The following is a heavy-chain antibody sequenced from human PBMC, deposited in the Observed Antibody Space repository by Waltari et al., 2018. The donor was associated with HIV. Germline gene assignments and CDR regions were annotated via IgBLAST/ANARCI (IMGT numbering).Heavy chain of an antibody. D-gene: IGHD5-12*01. Sequence: EVQLVESGGGLVQPGGSLRLSCAASGFTFSSYWMHWVRQAPGKGLVWVSRINSDGSSTSYADSGKGRFTISRDNAKNTLYLQMNSLRAEDTAVYYCARASPDIVATIKHYGMDVWGQGTTVTVSS. CDR1: GFTFSSYW. CDR3: ARASPDIVATIKHYGMDV. V-gene: IGHV3-74*01. CDR2: INSDGSST. J-gene: IGHJ6*02.